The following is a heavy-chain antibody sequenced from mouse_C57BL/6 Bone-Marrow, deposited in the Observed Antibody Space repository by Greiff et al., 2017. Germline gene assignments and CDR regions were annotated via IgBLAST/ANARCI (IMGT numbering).Heavy chain of an antibody. CDR3: ARDAYYYGSSLYFDY. Sequence: EVMLVESGGGLVKPGGSLKLSCAASGFTFSSYAMSWVRQTPEKRLEWVATISDGGSYTYYPDNVKGRFSISRDNAKNNLYLQMSHLKSEDTAMYYGARDAYYYGSSLYFDYWGQGTTLTVSA. D-gene: IGHD1-1*01. CDR1: GFTFSSYA. CDR2: ISDGGSYT. V-gene: IGHV5-4*01. J-gene: IGHJ2*01.